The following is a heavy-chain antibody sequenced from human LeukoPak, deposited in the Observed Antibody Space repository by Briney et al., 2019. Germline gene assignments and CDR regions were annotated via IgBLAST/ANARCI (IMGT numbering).Heavy chain of an antibody. V-gene: IGHV5-51*01. Sequence: GESLKISCKGSGYSFTSYWIGWVRQMPGRGLEWMGIIYPGDSDTRYSPSFQGQVTISADKSISTAYPQWSSLKASDTAMYYCASHTSHSSTTRAGAFDIWGQGTMVTVSS. CDR3: ASHTSHSSTTRAGAFDI. J-gene: IGHJ3*02. D-gene: IGHD2-2*01. CDR1: GYSFTSYW. CDR2: IYPGDSDT.